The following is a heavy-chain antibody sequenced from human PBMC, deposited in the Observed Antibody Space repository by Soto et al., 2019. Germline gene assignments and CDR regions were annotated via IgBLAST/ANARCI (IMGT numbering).Heavy chain of an antibody. CDR2: IIPIFGPA. Sequence: QVQLVQSGAEVKKPGSSVKVSCKSSGGTFSSHSINWVRQAPGQGLEWMGGIIPIFGPANIAKKFQGRVTITADESTTTAYMELSSLTSEDTAVYYCATGSFTSTGGRIGYHYNAMDVWGQGTTVTVSS. J-gene: IGHJ6*02. V-gene: IGHV1-69*01. CDR1: GGTFSSHS. D-gene: IGHD1-1*01. CDR3: ATGSFTSTGGRIGYHYNAMDV.